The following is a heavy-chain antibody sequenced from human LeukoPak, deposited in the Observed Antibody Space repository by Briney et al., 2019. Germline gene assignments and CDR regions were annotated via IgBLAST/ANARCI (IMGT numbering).Heavy chain of an antibody. J-gene: IGHJ4*02. CDR3: ARGPASGWFLY. D-gene: IGHD6-19*01. Sequence: SQTLSLTCTVSGGSISSGSYYWSWIRQPAGKGLEWIGRIYTSGITNYNPSLKSRVTISVDTSKNQFSLKLSSVTAADTAVYYCARGPASGWFLYWGQGTLVTVSS. CDR1: GGSISSGSYY. V-gene: IGHV4-61*02. CDR2: IYTSGIT.